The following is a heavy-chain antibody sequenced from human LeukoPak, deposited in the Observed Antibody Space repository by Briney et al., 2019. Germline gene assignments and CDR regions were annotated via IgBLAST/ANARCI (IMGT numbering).Heavy chain of an antibody. CDR3: ARRKFYDTYLDP. Sequence: GDSLKISCKGPEYDFANYWIGWVRQTPGRGLEWMGIAHPATSIIHYGPSFQGQVTISFDRSLSTAYIQWTSLKASDSGMYFCARRKFYDTYLDPWGRGTLVTVSS. V-gene: IGHV5-51*01. J-gene: IGHJ5*02. D-gene: IGHD2/OR15-2a*01. CDR1: EYDFANYW. CDR2: AHPATSII.